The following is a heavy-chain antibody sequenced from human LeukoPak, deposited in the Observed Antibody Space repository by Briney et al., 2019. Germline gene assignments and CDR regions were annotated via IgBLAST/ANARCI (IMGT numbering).Heavy chain of an antibody. J-gene: IGHJ6*02. CDR1: GFTFDDYA. Sequence: PSRSLRLSCAASGFTFDDYAMHWVRQAPGKGLEWVSGISWNSGSIGYADSVKGRFTISRDNAKNSLYLQMNSLRAEDTALYYCAKDKYSSGWYSFYGMDVWGQGTTVTVSS. CDR3: AKDKYSSGWYSFYGMDV. CDR2: ISWNSGSI. D-gene: IGHD6-19*01. V-gene: IGHV3-9*01.